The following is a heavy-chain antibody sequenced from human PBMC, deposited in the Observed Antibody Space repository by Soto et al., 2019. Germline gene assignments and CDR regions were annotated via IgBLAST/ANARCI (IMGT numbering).Heavy chain of an antibody. CDR2: IYYSGST. CDR1: GGSISSSSYY. V-gene: IGHV4-39*01. J-gene: IGHJ3*02. CDR3: ARHQSTSIAAGDAFDI. D-gene: IGHD6-25*01. Sequence: QLQLQESGPGLVKPSETLSLTCTVSGGSISSSSYYWGWIRQPPGKGLEWIGSIYYSGSTYYNPSLKSRVTISVDTSKNQFSLKLSSVTAADTAVYYCARHQSTSIAAGDAFDIWGQGTMVTVSS.